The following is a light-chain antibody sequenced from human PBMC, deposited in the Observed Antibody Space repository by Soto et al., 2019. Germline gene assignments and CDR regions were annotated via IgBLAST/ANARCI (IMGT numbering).Light chain of an antibody. Sequence: QSALTQPASVSGSPGQSITISCTGTISDVGAYNYVSWYQQHPGKAPKLMIFEVSNRPSGISNRFSGSKSGNTASLSISGLQAEDEGDYYCSSYTRSSTYVFGTGTKLTVL. V-gene: IGLV2-14*01. CDR3: SSYTRSSTYV. CDR2: EVS. CDR1: ISDVGAYNY. J-gene: IGLJ1*01.